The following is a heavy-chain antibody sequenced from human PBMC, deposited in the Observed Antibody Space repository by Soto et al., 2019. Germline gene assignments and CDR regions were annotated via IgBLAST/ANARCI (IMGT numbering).Heavy chain of an antibody. J-gene: IGHJ6*02. CDR2: MNPNSGNT. D-gene: IGHD3-3*01. V-gene: IGHV1-8*01. CDR1: GYTFTSYD. CDR3: ARGGGQLRFLEWLTLDYYYGMDV. Sequence: QVQLVQSGAEVKKPGASVKVSCKASGYTFTSYDSNWVRQATGQGLEWMGWMNPNSGNTGYAQKFRGRVTMTRNTSISTAYMELSRLGSEDTAVYYCARGGGQLRFLEWLTLDYYYGMDVWGQGPTVTVSS.